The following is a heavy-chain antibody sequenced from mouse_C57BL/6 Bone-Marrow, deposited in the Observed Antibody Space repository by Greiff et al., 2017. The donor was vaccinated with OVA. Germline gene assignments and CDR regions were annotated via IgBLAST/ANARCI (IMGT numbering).Heavy chain of an antibody. CDR3: ARSHGGYFDY. J-gene: IGHJ2*01. CDR1: GYSFTSYC. V-gene: IGHV1-7*01. Sequence: VQLMESGAELAKPGASVKLSCKASGYSFTSYCMHWVKQSPGQGLEWIGYINPSSGTTKYNQKFKDKATLTADKSSSTAYMLLSSLTYEDSAVYDCARSHGGYFDYWGQGTTLTVSS. CDR2: INPSSGTT.